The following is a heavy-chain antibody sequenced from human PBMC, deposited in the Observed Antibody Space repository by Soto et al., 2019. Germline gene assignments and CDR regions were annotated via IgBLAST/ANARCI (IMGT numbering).Heavy chain of an antibody. CDR1: GFTFSSYS. CDR2: ISSSSSTI. Sequence: LRLSCAASGFTFSSYSMNWVRQAPGKGLEWVSHISSSSSTIYYADSVKGRFTISRDNAKNSLYLQMNSLRDEDTAVYYCARDGSYYGSWGMDVWGQGTTVTVSS. CDR3: ARDGSYYGSWGMDV. D-gene: IGHD3-10*01. J-gene: IGHJ6*02. V-gene: IGHV3-48*02.